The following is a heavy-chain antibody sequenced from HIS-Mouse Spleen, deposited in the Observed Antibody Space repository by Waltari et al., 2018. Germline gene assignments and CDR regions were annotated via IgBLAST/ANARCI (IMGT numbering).Heavy chain of an antibody. V-gene: IGHV4-39*07. CDR3: AREIPYSSSWYDWYFDL. Sequence: QLQLQESGSGLVKPSETLSLTCTVPGGSISSSSYYCGWVRQPPGTGLGWIGSIYYSGSTYYNPSLKSRVTISVDTSKNQFSLKLSSVTAADTAVYYCAREIPYSSSWYDWYFDLWGRGTLVTVSS. D-gene: IGHD6-13*01. J-gene: IGHJ2*01. CDR2: IYYSGST. CDR1: GGSISSSSYY.